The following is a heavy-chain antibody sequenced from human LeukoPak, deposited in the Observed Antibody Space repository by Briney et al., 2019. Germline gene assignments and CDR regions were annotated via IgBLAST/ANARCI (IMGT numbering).Heavy chain of an antibody. J-gene: IGHJ4*02. CDR1: GFTFSSSS. V-gene: IGHV3-48*02. CDR2: ISSSSSTI. Sequence: GGSLRLSCGVSGFTFSSSSMNWVRQAPGKGLDWVSYISSSSSTIYYADSVKGRFTISRDNAKNSLYLKMNSLRDEDTAVYYCACYFDSWGQGTLVTVSS. CDR3: ACYFDS.